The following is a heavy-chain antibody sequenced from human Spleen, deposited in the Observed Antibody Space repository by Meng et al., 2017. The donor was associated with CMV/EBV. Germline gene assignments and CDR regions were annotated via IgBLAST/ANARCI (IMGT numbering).Heavy chain of an antibody. V-gene: IGHV3-48*04. CDR2: ISGSGNTI. J-gene: IGHJ4*02. Sequence: GESLKISCAASGFTFSSYSMNWIRQAPGKGLEWLSYISGSGNTIYYADSVKGRFTISRDNAKKSLYLQMNSLRADDTAVYYCARDLLLYYDSSGPTTVYWGQGTLVTVSS. D-gene: IGHD3-22*01. CDR1: GFTFSSYS. CDR3: ARDLLLYYDSSGPTTVY.